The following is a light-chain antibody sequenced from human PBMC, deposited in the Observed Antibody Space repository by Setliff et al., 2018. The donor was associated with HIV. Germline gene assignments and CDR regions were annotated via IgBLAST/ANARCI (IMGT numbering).Light chain of an antibody. Sequence: QSALAQPPSVSGSPGQSVTISCTGTSSDVGSYNRVAWYQQTSGAAPKLMIYEVSNRPSGVPDRFSGSKSGNTASLTISGLLAEDEADYYCSSYASTSYASSSSYVFGTGTKVTVL. CDR3: SSYASTSYASSSSYV. J-gene: IGLJ1*01. CDR1: SSDVGSYNR. V-gene: IGLV2-18*02. CDR2: EVS.